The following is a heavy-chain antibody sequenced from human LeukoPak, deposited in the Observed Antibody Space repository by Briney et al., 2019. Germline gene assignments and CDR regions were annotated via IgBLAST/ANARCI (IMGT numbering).Heavy chain of an antibody. V-gene: IGHV3-21*01. Sequence: PGGSLRLSCAASGFTFSSYSMNWVRQAPGKGLEWVSSISSSSSYIYYADSVKGRFTISRDNAKNSLYLQMNSLRAEGTAVYYCAREPRGLRAFDIWGQGTMVTVSS. J-gene: IGHJ3*02. CDR2: ISSSSSYI. D-gene: IGHD3/OR15-3a*01. CDR3: AREPRGLRAFDI. CDR1: GFTFSSYS.